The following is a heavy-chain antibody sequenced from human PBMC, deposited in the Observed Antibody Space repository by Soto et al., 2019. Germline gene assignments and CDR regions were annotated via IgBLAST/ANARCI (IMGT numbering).Heavy chain of an antibody. CDR2: FYWDDDQ. D-gene: IGHD6-19*01. V-gene: IGHV2-5*02. Sequence: QITLKESGPTLMKPTQTLTLTCTFSGFSLSTSGVGVGWIRQPPGKALEWLALFYWDDDQGYSPSLKSRLTITKDTSKNQVVLTMTNMDTLDTATYYCAHSYTSGFGAEYFQHWGQGTLVTVSS. J-gene: IGHJ1*01. CDR3: AHSYTSGFGAEYFQH. CDR1: GFSLSTSGVG.